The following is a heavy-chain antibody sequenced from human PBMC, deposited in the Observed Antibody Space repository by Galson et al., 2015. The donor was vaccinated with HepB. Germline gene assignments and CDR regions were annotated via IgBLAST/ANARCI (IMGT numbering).Heavy chain of an antibody. J-gene: IGHJ4*02. V-gene: IGHV1-24*01. Sequence: SVKVSCKVSGYTLTELSMHWVRQAPGKGLEWMGGFDPEDGETIYAQKFQGRVTMTEDTSTDTAYMELSSLRSEDTAVYYCATGIAARHPIFDYWGQGTLVTVSS. CDR3: ATGIAARHPIFDY. CDR2: FDPEDGET. D-gene: IGHD6-6*01. CDR1: GYTLTELS.